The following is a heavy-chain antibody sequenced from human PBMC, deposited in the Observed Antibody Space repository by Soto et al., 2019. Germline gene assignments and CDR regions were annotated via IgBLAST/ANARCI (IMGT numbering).Heavy chain of an antibody. J-gene: IGHJ4*02. D-gene: IGHD3-9*01. Sequence: GASVKASCKASQYTFTSYTMHWVRQAPGQRLEWMGWINGGNGNTKYSQKFQGRVTMTTDTSTSTAYMELRSLRSDDTAVYYCARQYDILTGPDYWGQGTLVTVSS. V-gene: IGHV1-3*01. CDR1: QYTFTSYT. CDR3: ARQYDILTGPDY. CDR2: INGGNGNT.